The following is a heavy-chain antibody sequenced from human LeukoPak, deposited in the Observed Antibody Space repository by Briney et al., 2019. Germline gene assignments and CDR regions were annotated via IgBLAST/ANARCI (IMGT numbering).Heavy chain of an antibody. J-gene: IGHJ4*02. CDR1: GDSISSSSYY. CDR2: TFYSGST. CDR3: ARVPQYHDLGY. Sequence: PSETLSLTCTVSGDSISSSSYYWDWIRQPPGKGLEWIGSTFYSGSTYYNPSLKSRVTISVDTSRNQFSLKLSSVTAADTAVYYCARVPQYHDLGYWGQGTLVTVSS. D-gene: IGHD2-2*01. V-gene: IGHV4-39*07.